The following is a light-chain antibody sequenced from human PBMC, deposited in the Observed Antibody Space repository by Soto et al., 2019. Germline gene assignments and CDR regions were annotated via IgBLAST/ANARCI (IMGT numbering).Light chain of an antibody. V-gene: IGKV1-5*01. CDR1: QSISRW. Sequence: DIQMTQSPSTLSASVGDRVTITCRARQSISRWLAWYQQKPGKSPKLLIYDASSLECGVTSRFSGSGSGTEFNHTISSLHADDFPTYCCKQYNNYSEGTFGQGTKVEIK. J-gene: IGKJ1*01. CDR3: KQYNNYSEGT. CDR2: DAS.